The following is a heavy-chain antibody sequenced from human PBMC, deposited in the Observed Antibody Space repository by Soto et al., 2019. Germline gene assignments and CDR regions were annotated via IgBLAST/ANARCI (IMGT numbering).Heavy chain of an antibody. CDR3: ARDQRGEGDFDY. D-gene: IGHD2-21*01. J-gene: IGHJ4*02. CDR2: IYNSGST. CDR1: GGSISSHY. Sequence: PSETLSLTCTVSGGSISSHYWSWIRQPPGKGLEWIGYIYNSGSTNYNPSLKSRVTISVDTSKNQFSLKLSSVTAADTAVYYCARDQRGEGDFDYWGQGTLVTVS. V-gene: IGHV4-59*11.